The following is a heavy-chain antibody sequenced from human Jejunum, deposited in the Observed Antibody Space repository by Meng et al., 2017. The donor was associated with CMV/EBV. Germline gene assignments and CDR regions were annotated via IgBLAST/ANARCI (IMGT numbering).Heavy chain of an antibody. CDR3: AKDRMGPRVTTPLDD. J-gene: IGHJ4*02. Sequence: GFDFPSHAMSWVRQAPGKGLEWVSGLSGSGGATMYADSVKGRFTISRDNSKNIVYLQMSGLRAEDTAVYYCAKDRMGPRVTTPLDDWGQGTQVTVSS. CDR2: LSGSGGAT. CDR1: GFDFPSHA. V-gene: IGHV3-23*01. D-gene: IGHD4-11*01.